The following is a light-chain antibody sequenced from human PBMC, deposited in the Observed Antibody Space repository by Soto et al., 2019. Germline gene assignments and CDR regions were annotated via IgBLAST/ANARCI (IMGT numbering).Light chain of an antibody. Sequence: QSVLTQPPSVSGAPGQRVTISCTGNSFNIGADYDVHWYQQLPGTAPKLLIYGNTNRPSGVPDRFSGSKSGTSASLAITGLQAEDEADYYGQSYDSSLSGCVFGTGTKVTVL. J-gene: IGLJ1*01. CDR2: GNT. CDR1: SFNIGADYD. CDR3: QSYDSSLSGCV. V-gene: IGLV1-40*01.